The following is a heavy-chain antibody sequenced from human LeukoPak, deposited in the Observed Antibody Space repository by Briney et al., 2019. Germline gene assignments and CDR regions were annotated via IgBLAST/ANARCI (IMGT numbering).Heavy chain of an antibody. CDR1: GGSFSGYY. D-gene: IGHD5-18*01. CDR3: ARGGYSYHYGMDV. J-gene: IGHJ6*02. Sequence: SATLSLTCAVYGGSFSGYYWSWIRQPPGKGLEWIGEINHSGSTNYNPSLKSRVTISVDTSKNQCSLKLSSVTAADTAVYYCARGGYSYHYGMDVWGQGTTVTVSS. V-gene: IGHV4-34*01. CDR2: INHSGST.